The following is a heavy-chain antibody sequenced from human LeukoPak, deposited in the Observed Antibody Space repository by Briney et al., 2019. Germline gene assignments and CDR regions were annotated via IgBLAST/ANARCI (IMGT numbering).Heavy chain of an antibody. CDR1: GFTFSSYS. V-gene: IGHV3-48*01. D-gene: IGHD6-6*01. CDR2: ISRSSSTI. Sequence: PGGSLRLSCAASGFTFSSYSMSWVRQAPGKGLEWVSYISRSSSTIYYADSVKGRFTISRDNAKNSVYLQMNSLRAEDTAVYYCARDPYSSSSFDYWGQGTLVTVSS. J-gene: IGHJ4*02. CDR3: ARDPYSSSSFDY.